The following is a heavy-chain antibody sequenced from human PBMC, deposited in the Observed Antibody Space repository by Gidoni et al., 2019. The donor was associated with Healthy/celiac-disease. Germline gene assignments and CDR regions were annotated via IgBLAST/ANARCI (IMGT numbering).Heavy chain of an antibody. J-gene: IGHJ1*01. V-gene: IGHV3-9*01. CDR1: GFTFDDYA. Sequence: EVQLVESGGGLVQPGRSLRLSCAASGFTFDDYAMHWVRQAPGKGLEWVSGISWNSGSIGYADSVKGRFTISRDNAKNSLYLQMNSLRAEDTALYYCAKDFNDYGGIEYFQHWGQGTLVTVSS. CDR3: AKDFNDYGGIEYFQH. D-gene: IGHD4-17*01. CDR2: ISWNSGSI.